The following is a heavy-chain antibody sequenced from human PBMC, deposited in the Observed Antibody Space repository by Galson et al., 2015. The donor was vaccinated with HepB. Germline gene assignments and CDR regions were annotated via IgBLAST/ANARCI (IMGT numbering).Heavy chain of an antibody. Sequence: SLRLSCAASGFTVSSNYMSWVRQAPGKGLEWVSVIYSGGSTYYADSVKGRFTISRDSPKNTLYLQMNSLRAEDTAVYYCARDSKDTAMVGYWGQGTLVTVSS. D-gene: IGHD5-18*01. J-gene: IGHJ4*02. CDR1: GFTVSSNY. V-gene: IGHV3-53*01. CDR2: IYSGGST. CDR3: ARDSKDTAMVGY.